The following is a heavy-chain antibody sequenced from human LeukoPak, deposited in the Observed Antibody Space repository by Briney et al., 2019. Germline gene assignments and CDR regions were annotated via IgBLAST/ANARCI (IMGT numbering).Heavy chain of an antibody. J-gene: IGHJ5*02. V-gene: IGHV4-59*01. CDR3: ARDEVYYGSGSYGGWFDP. Sequence: SETLSLTCTVSGGSISSYYWSWIRQPPGKGLEWIGYIYYSGSTNYNPSLKSRVTISVDTSKNQFSLKLSSVTAADTAVYYCARDEVYYGSGSYGGWFDPWGQGTLATVSS. CDR2: IYYSGST. CDR1: GGSISSYY. D-gene: IGHD3-10*01.